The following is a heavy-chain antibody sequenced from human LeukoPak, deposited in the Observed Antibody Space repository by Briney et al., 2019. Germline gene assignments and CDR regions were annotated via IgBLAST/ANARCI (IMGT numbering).Heavy chain of an antibody. V-gene: IGHV3-23*01. D-gene: IGHD6-6*01. CDR1: GFTFSSYA. Sequence: PGGSLRLSCAASGFTFSSYAMSWVRQGPGKGLEWVSVISDSGGITDYADSVKGRFTISRDNSKNTLYLQMKTLRAEDTAVYFCAKDEYSTSPVTFDYWGQGTLVTVSS. CDR2: ISDSGGIT. J-gene: IGHJ4*02. CDR3: AKDEYSTSPVTFDY.